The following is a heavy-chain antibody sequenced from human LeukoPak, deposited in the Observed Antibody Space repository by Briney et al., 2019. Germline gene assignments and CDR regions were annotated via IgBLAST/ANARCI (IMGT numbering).Heavy chain of an antibody. CDR2: IYYSGTT. Sequence: SETLSLTCTVSGGSISNYYWSWIRQPPGKGLEWIGYIYYSGTTNYNPSLKSRVTISVDTSKNQYSLKLNSVTAADTAVYYCARGVYIAAAQYGYWGQGTLVTVSS. V-gene: IGHV4-59*01. CDR3: ARGVYIAAAQYGY. CDR1: GGSISNYY. D-gene: IGHD6-13*01. J-gene: IGHJ4*02.